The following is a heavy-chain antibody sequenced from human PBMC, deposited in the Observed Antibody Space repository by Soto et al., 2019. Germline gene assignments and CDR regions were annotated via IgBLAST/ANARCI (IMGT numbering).Heavy chain of an antibody. CDR1: GFTFDDYA. J-gene: IGHJ1*01. CDR3: VKDESINLYSGHLRH. Sequence: EVQLVESGGGLVQPGRYLRLSCAASGFTFDDYAMHWVRQVPGKGPEWVSGINWNSGSIGYRDSVKGRFAISRDNAKNSLHLQMNGLCTEDTAFYYCVKDESINLYSGHLRHWGQGTLVTVSS. CDR2: INWNSGSI. V-gene: IGHV3-9*01. D-gene: IGHD1-26*01.